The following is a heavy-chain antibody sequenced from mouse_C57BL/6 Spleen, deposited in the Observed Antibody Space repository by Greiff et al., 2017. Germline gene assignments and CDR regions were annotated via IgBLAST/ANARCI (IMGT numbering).Heavy chain of an antibody. CDR2: IDPSDSYT. CDR3: ARTGGSDY. Sequence: VQLQQPGAEFVKPGASVKLSCKASGFTFTSYWMPWVKQRPGQGLEWIGDIDPSDSYTNYTQKFKGQFTLTVDTASRTAYLQLSSLTSADSAVYYCARTGGSDYWGQGTTLTVSS. CDR1: GFTFTSYW. J-gene: IGHJ2*01. V-gene: IGHV1-50*01.